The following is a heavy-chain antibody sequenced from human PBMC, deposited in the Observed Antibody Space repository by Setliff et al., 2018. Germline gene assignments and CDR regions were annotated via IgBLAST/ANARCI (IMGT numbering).Heavy chain of an antibody. CDR1: GFTFSTYA. V-gene: IGHV3-23*01. Sequence: GGSLRLSCAASGFTFSTYAMNWLRQAPGKGLEWVSTVTGGGDSTFYADSVKGRFTVSRDNSKNTLYLQMNSLRVEDTAVYHCAKGTTATIKHFDNWGQGILVTVSS. CDR2: VTGGGDST. J-gene: IGHJ4*02. D-gene: IGHD4-17*01. CDR3: AKGTTATIKHFDN.